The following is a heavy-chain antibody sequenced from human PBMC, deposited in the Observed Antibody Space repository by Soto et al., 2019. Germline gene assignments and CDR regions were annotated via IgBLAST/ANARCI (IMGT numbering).Heavy chain of an antibody. Sequence: SETLSLTCTVSGGSISSGDYYWSWIRQPPGKGLEWIGYIYYSGSTYYNPSLKSRVTISVDTSKNQFSLKLSSVTAADTAVYYCARVQDGLPGFSFDYWGQGTLVTVSS. CDR3: ARVQDGLPGFSFDY. D-gene: IGHD5-12*01. V-gene: IGHV4-30-4*01. CDR2: IYYSGST. CDR1: GGSISSGDYY. J-gene: IGHJ4*02.